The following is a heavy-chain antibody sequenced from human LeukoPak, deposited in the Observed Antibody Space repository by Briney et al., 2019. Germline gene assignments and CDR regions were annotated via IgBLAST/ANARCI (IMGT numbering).Heavy chain of an antibody. Sequence: ASVTVSFKASGYTFTGYYMHWVRQAPGQGLEWMGWINPNSGGTNYAQKFQGRVTMTRDTSISTAYMELSRLRSDDTAVYYCARAELATVNWFDPWGQGTLVTVSS. J-gene: IGHJ5*02. D-gene: IGHD5-24*01. CDR3: ARAELATVNWFDP. CDR1: GYTFTGYY. V-gene: IGHV1-2*02. CDR2: INPNSGGT.